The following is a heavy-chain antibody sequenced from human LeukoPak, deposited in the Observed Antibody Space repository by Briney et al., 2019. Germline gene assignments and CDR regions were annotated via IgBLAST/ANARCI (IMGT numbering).Heavy chain of an antibody. CDR2: IRYDGSNK. J-gene: IGHJ4*02. D-gene: IGHD3-10*01. CDR3: AKGPGSRVDY. CDR1: GFTFSSYG. Sequence: GGPLRLSCAASGFTFSSYGMHWVRQAPGKGLEWVAFIRYDGSNKYYADSVKGRFTISRDNSKNTLYLQMNSLRAEDTAVYYCAKGPGSRVDYWGQGTLVTVSS. V-gene: IGHV3-30*02.